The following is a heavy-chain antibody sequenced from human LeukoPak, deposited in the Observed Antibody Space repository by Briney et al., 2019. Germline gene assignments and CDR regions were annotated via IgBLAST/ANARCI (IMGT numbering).Heavy chain of an antibody. CDR2: MNPNSGNT. CDR1: GYTFTSYD. D-gene: IGHD6-13*01. Sequence: ASVKVSCKASGYTFTSYDINWVRQATGQGLEWMGWMNPNSGNTGYAQKFQGRVTITRNTSISTAYMELSRLRSEDTAVYYCARGTRYSSSWYITQDYYYYYMDVWGKGTTVTVSS. CDR3: ARGTRYSSSWYITQDYYYYYMDV. V-gene: IGHV1-8*03. J-gene: IGHJ6*03.